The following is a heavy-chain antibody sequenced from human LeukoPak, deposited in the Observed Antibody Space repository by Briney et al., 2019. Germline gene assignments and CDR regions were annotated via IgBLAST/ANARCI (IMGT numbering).Heavy chain of an antibody. CDR2: IYYSGST. CDR3: ARGRGSAAAPYWYFDL. J-gene: IGHJ2*01. V-gene: IGHV4-59*01. Sequence: PSETLSLTCTVSGGPISSYYWSWIRQPPGKGLEWIGYIYYSGSTNYNPSLKSRVTISVDTSKNQFSLKLSSVTAADTAVYYCARGRGSAAAPYWYFDLWGRGTLVTVSS. D-gene: IGHD2-2*01. CDR1: GGPISSYY.